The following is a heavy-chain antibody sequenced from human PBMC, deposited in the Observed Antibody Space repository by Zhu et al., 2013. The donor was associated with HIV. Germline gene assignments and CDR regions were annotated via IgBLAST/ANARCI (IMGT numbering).Heavy chain of an antibody. D-gene: IGHD3-10*01. CDR1: GYIFTNYY. CDR3: ARDRAGDGMDV. V-gene: IGHV1-46*04. CDR2: IDPSGLST. Sequence: QVQLVQSGAEVKNPGASVKVSCKASGYIFTNYYMHWVRQAPGQGLEWMGIIDPSGLSTTYAQKLLGRVTMTKNTSTNTVYMELSSLRSDDTAVYYCARDRAGDGMDVWGQGTTVTVSS. J-gene: IGHJ6*02.